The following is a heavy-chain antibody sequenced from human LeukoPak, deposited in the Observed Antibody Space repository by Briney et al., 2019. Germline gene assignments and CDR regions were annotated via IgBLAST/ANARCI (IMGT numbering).Heavy chain of an antibody. D-gene: IGHD3-22*01. J-gene: IGHJ4*02. CDR3: AKNWDDYDSSGPIDH. CDR1: GFSFSAYA. V-gene: IGHV3-23*01. CDR2: IGASGLNT. Sequence: GGSLRLSCAPSGFSFSAYAMSWVRQAPGKGLEWVSGIGASGLNTYYADTVKGRLTISRDNSNNAVYLQLYSLRVDDTAVYYCAKNWDDYDSSGPIDHWGQGALVTVSS.